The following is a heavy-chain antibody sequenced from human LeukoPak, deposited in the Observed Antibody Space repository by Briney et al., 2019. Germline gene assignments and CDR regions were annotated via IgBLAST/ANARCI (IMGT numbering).Heavy chain of an antibody. D-gene: IGHD3-22*01. V-gene: IGHV3-48*03. Sequence: GGSLRLSCAGSGFRFNSYGMNWVRQAPGKGLEWVSKISSSGTTTYYADSVKGRFTISRDNARYSVYLQMNSLRAEDTAVYYCALMIVVVITTSFDYWGQGTLVTVSS. CDR2: ISSSGTTT. CDR1: GFRFNSYG. J-gene: IGHJ4*02. CDR3: ALMIVVVITTSFDY.